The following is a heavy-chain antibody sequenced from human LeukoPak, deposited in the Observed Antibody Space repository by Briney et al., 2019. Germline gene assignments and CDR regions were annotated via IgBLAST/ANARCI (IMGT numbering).Heavy chain of an antibody. CDR1: GGTFSSYA. D-gene: IGHD6-13*01. CDR2: IIPIFGTA. Sequence: SVKVSCKASGGTFSSYAISWVRQAPGQGLEWTGGIIPIFGTANYAQKFQGRVTITADESTSTAYMELSSLRSEDTAVYYCARDRVRGIAAAGTPAYWGQGTLVTVSS. CDR3: ARDRVRGIAAAGTPAY. J-gene: IGHJ4*02. V-gene: IGHV1-69*01.